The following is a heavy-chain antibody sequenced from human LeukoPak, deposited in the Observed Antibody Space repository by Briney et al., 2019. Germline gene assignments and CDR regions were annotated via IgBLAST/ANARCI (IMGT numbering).Heavy chain of an antibody. CDR3: ARGVGATDY. Sequence: GGSLRLSCAGSEFTFSSYSMNWVRQAPGKGLEWVSYISSSSSTIYYADSVKGRFTISRDNAKNSLYLQMNSLRAEDTAVYYCARGVGATDYWGQGTPVTVSS. J-gene: IGHJ4*02. CDR1: EFTFSSYS. V-gene: IGHV3-48*01. CDR2: ISSSSSTI. D-gene: IGHD1-26*01.